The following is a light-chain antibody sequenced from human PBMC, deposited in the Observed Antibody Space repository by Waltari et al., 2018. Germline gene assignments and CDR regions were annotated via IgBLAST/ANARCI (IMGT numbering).Light chain of an antibody. CDR1: SSNIRAGYD. J-gene: IGLJ2*01. V-gene: IGLV1-40*01. CDR2: DNN. CDR3: QSYDTSLNAV. Sequence: QSVLPQPPSMSGPPGQRVTISCTRSSSNIRAGYDIHWYQRLPGAAPQVIIYDNNNRPSGVPDRFSGSKSGTSATLAITGLQAEDEADYYCQSYDTSLNAVFGGGTKLTVL.